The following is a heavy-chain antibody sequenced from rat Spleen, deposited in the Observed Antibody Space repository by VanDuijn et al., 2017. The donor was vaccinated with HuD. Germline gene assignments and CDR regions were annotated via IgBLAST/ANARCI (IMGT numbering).Heavy chain of an antibody. J-gene: IGHJ3*01. Sequence: EVQLVESDGGLVQPGRSLKLSCAASGFTFSDYYMAWVRQAPTKGLEWVATIIYDGTRTYYRDSVKGRFTISRYNAKNTLYLQMDSLRYEDTATYYCARPKNYGGYGPSWFAYWGQGTLVTVSS. CDR2: IIYDGTRT. V-gene: IGHV5-29*01. CDR3: ARPKNYGGYGPSWFAY. D-gene: IGHD1-11*01. CDR1: GFTFSDYY.